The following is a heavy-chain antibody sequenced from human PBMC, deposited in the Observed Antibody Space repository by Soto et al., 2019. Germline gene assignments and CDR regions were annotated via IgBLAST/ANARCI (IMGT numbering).Heavy chain of an antibody. V-gene: IGHV1-46*01. J-gene: IGHJ6*02. CDR1: GYTFTGYY. Sequence: QAQLVQSGAEVRKPGASVKVSCKASGYTFTGYYIHWVRQAPGQVLEWMGEINSGGGNTKNAQKFQGRVTMTRETPTSTVYMELRSLRSEDTAVYYCARYTVGDSGVGMDVWGQGNTVTVSS. CDR3: ARYTVGDSGVGMDV. CDR2: INSGGGNT. D-gene: IGHD2-2*02.